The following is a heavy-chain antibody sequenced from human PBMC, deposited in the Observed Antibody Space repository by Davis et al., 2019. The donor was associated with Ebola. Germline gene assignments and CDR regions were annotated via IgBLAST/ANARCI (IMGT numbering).Heavy chain of an antibody. CDR1: GFTFSDYS. J-gene: IGHJ5*02. CDR3: GRDPTDYDFWSGYPPWFDP. CDR2: ISSDGSNK. V-gene: IGHV3-30*03. Sequence: GESLKISCAASGFTFSDYSMSWVRQAPGKGLQWVAVISSDGSNKYYADSVKGRFTFSRDNSKSTLYLQMNGLRAEDTAVYYCGRDPTDYDFWSGYPPWFDPWGQGTLITVSS. D-gene: IGHD3-3*01.